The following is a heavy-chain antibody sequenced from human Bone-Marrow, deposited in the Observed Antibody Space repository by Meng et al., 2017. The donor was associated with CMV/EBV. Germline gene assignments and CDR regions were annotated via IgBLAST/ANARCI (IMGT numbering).Heavy chain of an antibody. D-gene: IGHD3-22*01. CDR2: IYYSGST. V-gene: IGHV4-61*01. CDR3: ARDASGSTWTYYYDSSGLGAFDI. CDR1: GGSVSSGSFY. Sequence: GSLRLSCTVSGGSVSSGSFYWSWIRQPPGKGLEWIGYIYYSGSTNYNPSLKSRVTMSVDTSKNQFSLKLSSVTAADTAVYYCARDASGSTWTYYYDSSGLGAFDIWGQGTIVTVSS. J-gene: IGHJ3*02.